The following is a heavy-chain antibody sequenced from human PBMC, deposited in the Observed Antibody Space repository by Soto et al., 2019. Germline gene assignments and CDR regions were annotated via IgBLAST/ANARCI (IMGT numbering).Heavy chain of an antibody. CDR2: ISDDGVSK. V-gene: IGHV3-30*03. CDR1: GFTFSNYG. D-gene: IGHD3-10*01. J-gene: IGHJ4*02. CDR3: ARAYYFGSGTSYTLYY. Sequence: PGGSLRLSCAASGFTFSNYGMHWVRHAPGKGLEWVAVISDDGVSKYYADSVQGRFTISRDNSESAVFLQMNSLRPDDTALYFCARAYYFGSGTSYTLYYWGQGTQVTVSS.